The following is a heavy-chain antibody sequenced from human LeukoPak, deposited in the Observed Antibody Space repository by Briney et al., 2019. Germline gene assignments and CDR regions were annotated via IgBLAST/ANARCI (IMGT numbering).Heavy chain of an antibody. J-gene: IGHJ2*01. V-gene: IGHV3-9*01. CDR3: TRRLVAGATGYFDL. CDR2: ISWDSKDV. Sequence: PGGSLRLSCEASGFRLDNYAMHWVRQAPGKGLEWVSGISWDSKDVAYAESVKGRFTISRDNAKGSLYLQMDSLRAEDTALYYCTRRLVAGATGYFDLWGRGTLVTVS. CDR1: GFRLDNYA. D-gene: IGHD3-9*01.